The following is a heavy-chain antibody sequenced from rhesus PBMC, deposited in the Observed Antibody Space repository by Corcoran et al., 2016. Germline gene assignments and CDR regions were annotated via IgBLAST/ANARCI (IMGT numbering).Heavy chain of an antibody. J-gene: IGHJ4*01. V-gene: IGHV3-30*01. Sequence: EVKLVESGGGLVQPGGSLRLSCTASGFTFRTVWMTWVRKATGKGLEWLARIRRKGAGGAADYAAAVIGIFTSSTDDTKKTLYLQMNSLKTHDTAVYYCTTDPHGDFGFDSWGQGVLVTVSA. CDR1: GFTFRTVW. D-gene: IGHD3-9*01. CDR2: IRRKGAGGAA. CDR3: TTDPHGDFGFDS.